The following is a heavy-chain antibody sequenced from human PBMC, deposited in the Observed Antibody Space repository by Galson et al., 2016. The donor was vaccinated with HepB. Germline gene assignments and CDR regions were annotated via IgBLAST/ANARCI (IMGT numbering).Heavy chain of an antibody. CDR3: AKDRSGTYFAFDS. CDR1: GGSISSSNW. Sequence: CAVSGGSISSSNWWSWIRQPPGKGLEWIGYIYSSGNTNYNPSLKSRVTISIDTSKNQFSLRLSSVTAADTAIYFCAKDRSGTYFAFDSWGQGTLVTVSS. J-gene: IGHJ4*02. V-gene: IGHV4-61*01. CDR2: IYSSGNT. D-gene: IGHD2/OR15-2a*01.